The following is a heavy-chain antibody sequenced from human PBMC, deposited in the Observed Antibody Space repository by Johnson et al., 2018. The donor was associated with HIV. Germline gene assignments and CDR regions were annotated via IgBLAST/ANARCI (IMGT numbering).Heavy chain of an antibody. D-gene: IGHD1-26*01. CDR2: ISSSGGNT. V-gene: IGHV3-23*04. CDR3: AKRVGADTSGELDI. CDR1: GFTFSSYA. J-gene: IGHJ3*02. Sequence: VQLVESGGGLVQPGGSLRLSCAASGFTFSSYAMSWVRQAPGKGLECVSSISSSGGNTYYADSVNGLFTISRDNSKNNLYLQMNSLRPEDTALYYCAKRVGADTSGELDIWGQGTMVTVSS.